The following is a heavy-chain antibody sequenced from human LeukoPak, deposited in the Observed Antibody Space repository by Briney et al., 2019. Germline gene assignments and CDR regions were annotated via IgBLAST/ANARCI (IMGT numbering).Heavy chain of an antibody. V-gene: IGHV3-33*01. CDR2: IWYDGSNK. Sequence: GGSLRLSCAASGFTFSSYGMHWVRQAPGKGLEWVAVIWYDGSNKYYADSVKGRFTISRDNSKNTLYLQMNSLRAEDTAVYYCARDSDYYGSGIPHAFDIWGQGTLVTVSS. CDR1: GFTFSSYG. CDR3: ARDSDYYGSGIPHAFDI. J-gene: IGHJ3*02. D-gene: IGHD3-10*01.